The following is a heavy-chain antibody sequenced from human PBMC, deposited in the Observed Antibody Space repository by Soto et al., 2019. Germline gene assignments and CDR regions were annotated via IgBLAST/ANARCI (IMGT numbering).Heavy chain of an antibody. J-gene: IGHJ6*02. CDR1: GFTFSSYA. Sequence: EVQLLESGGGLVQPGGSLRLSCAASGFTFSSYAMSWVRQAPGKGLEWVSAISGSGGSTYYAASVKGRFTIYRDNSKNTQYLQMNSLRAEATAVYYCATEQGLGGRTGYYYGMDVWGQGTTVTVSS. D-gene: IGHD3-22*01. CDR2: ISGSGGST. V-gene: IGHV3-23*01. CDR3: ATEQGLGGRTGYYYGMDV.